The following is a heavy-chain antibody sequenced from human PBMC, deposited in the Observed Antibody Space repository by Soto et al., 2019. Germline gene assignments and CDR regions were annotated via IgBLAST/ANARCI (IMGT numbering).Heavy chain of an antibody. Sequence: SETLSLTCTVSGGSISSYYWSWIRQPPGKGLEWIGYIYYSGSTNYNPSLKSRVTISVDTSKNLFSLKLSSVTAADTAVYYCARDDIVGNWFDPWGQGTLVTVSS. D-gene: IGHD2-15*01. CDR3: ARDDIVGNWFDP. J-gene: IGHJ5*02. V-gene: IGHV4-59*01. CDR1: GGSISSYY. CDR2: IYYSGST.